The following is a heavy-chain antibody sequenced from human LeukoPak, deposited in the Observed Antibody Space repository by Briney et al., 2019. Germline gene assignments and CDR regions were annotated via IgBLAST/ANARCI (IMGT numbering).Heavy chain of an antibody. J-gene: IGHJ4*02. D-gene: IGHD6-19*01. V-gene: IGHV3-23*01. Sequence: GGSLRLSCVASGFTFTKCAMSWIRQAPGKGLEWVAIITATGDTAYYADSVKGRFTISRDNSRNTVYVQVDSLRAEDTAIYYCAGDRNSDWYSPLDYWGQGSQVTVSP. CDR1: GFTFTKCA. CDR3: AGDRNSDWYSPLDY. CDR2: ITATGDTA.